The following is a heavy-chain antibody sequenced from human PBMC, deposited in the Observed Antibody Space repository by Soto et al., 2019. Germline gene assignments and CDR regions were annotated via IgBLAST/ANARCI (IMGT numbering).Heavy chain of an antibody. V-gene: IGHV4-34*01. J-gene: IGHJ4*02. Sequence: PSETLSLTCGVYGGSFSGYYWSWIRQPPGKGLEWIGEVNHSGSTNYNPSLKSRVTISVDTSENQFSLKLSSVTAADTAVYYCARQGPNYDSESYFPPPEYWGQGTLVTVSS. CDR2: VNHSGST. CDR3: ARQGPNYDSESYFPPPEY. CDR1: GGSFSGYY. D-gene: IGHD3-10*01.